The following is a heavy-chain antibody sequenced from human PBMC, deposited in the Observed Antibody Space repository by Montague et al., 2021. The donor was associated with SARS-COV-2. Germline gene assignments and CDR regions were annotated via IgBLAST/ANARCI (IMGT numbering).Heavy chain of an antibody. CDR3: ARGRFYYDSGELGS. Sequence: SQTLSLICTVSGGSTNNYYWSWIRQPAGKGLEWIGRIHASGISTYNPSLETRVTISVDTSKNQFSLKLSSVTAADTAVYYCARGRFYYDSGELGSWGQGTLVTVSS. CDR1: GGSTNNYY. J-gene: IGHJ5*02. CDR2: IHASGIS. D-gene: IGHD3-22*01. V-gene: IGHV4-4*07.